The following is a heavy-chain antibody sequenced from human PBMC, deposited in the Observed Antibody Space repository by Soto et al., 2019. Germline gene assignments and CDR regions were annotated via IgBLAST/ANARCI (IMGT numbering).Heavy chain of an antibody. CDR2: INAGNGNT. D-gene: IGHD6-6*01. V-gene: IGHV1-3*01. Sequence: ASVKVSCKASGYTFTSYAMHWVRQAPGQRLEWMGWINAGNGNTKYSQKFQGRVTITRDTSASTAYMELSSLRSEDTAVYYCAREVEPGSEYSSSPDPFDPWGQGTLVTVSS. CDR1: GYTFTSYA. CDR3: AREVEPGSEYSSSPDPFDP. J-gene: IGHJ5*02.